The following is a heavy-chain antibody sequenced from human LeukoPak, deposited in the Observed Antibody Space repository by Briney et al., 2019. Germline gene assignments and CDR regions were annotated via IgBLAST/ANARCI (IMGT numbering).Heavy chain of an antibody. D-gene: IGHD5-12*01. Sequence: SETLSLTCTVSGGSISSYYWSWIRQPAGKGLEWIGRIYTSGNTNYNPSLESRVTMSLDTSRNQFSLKLRSVTTADTAVYYCARDSGYDLNCFDPWGQGTLVTVSS. CDR1: GGSISSYY. J-gene: IGHJ5*02. CDR3: ARDSGYDLNCFDP. CDR2: IYTSGNT. V-gene: IGHV4-4*07.